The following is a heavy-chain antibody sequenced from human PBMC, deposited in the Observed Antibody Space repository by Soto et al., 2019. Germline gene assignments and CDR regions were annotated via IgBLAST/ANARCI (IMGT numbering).Heavy chain of an antibody. D-gene: IGHD6-13*01. CDR2: IIPIFGTA. Sequence: SVKVSCKASGGTFSSYAISWVRQAPGQGLEWMGGIIPIFGTANYAQKFQGRVTITADESTSTAYMELSSLRSEDTAVYYCAREAQLRDGSFDYWGQGTLVTVSS. CDR1: GGTFSSYA. V-gene: IGHV1-69*13. CDR3: AREAQLRDGSFDY. J-gene: IGHJ4*02.